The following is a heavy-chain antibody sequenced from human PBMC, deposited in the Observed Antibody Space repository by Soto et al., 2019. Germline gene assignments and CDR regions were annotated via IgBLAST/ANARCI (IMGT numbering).Heavy chain of an antibody. CDR1: GYTFTGYY. J-gene: IGHJ5*02. CDR3: ARDRHSGYDWHDTWFDP. D-gene: IGHD5-12*01. Sequence: ASVKGSCKASGYTFTGYYMHWVRQAPGQGLERMGWINPNSGGTNYAQKFQGWVTMTRDTSISTAYMELSRLRSDDTAVYYCARDRHSGYDWHDTWFDPWGQGTLVTVSS. V-gene: IGHV1-2*04. CDR2: INPNSGGT.